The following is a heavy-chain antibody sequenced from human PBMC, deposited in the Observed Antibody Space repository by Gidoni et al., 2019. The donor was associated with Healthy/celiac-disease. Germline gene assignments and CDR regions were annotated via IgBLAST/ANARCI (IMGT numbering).Heavy chain of an antibody. V-gene: IGHV3-13*04. CDR3: ARAIAAAGPYYFDY. D-gene: IGHD6-13*01. J-gene: IGHJ4*02. CDR1: GFTFSSYD. Sequence: EVQLVESGGGLVQPGGSLRLSCAASGFTFSSYDMHWVRQATGKGLEWVSAIGTAGDTYYPGSVKGRFTISRENAKNSLYLQMNSLRAGDTAVYYCARAIAAAGPYYFDYWGQGTLVTVSS. CDR2: IGTAGDT.